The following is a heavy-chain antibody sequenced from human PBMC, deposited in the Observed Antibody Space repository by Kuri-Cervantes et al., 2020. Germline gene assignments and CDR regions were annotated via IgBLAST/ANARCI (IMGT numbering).Heavy chain of an antibody. CDR2: INPHGGST. J-gene: IGHJ6*02. CDR3: ARDSPGGYYDILTGYYSYYGMDV. CDR1: GYAFTTYY. V-gene: IGHV1-46*01. Sequence: ASVKVSCKASGYAFTTYYIHWVRQAPGQGLEWMGIINPHGGSTSYYSERFQGRVTMTRDTSTSTAYMELRSLRFDDTAVYYCARDSPGGYYDILTGYYSYYGMDVWGQGTTVTVSS. D-gene: IGHD3-9*01.